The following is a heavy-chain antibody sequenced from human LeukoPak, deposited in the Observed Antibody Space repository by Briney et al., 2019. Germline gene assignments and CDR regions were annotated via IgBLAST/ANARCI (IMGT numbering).Heavy chain of an antibody. D-gene: IGHD1-26*01. J-gene: IGHJ3*02. Sequence: GGSRRLSCAASGFTFSSYAMSWVRQAPGKGLEWVSAISGSGGSTYYADSVKGRFTISRDNSKNTLYLQMNSLRAEDTAVYYCAKSTWELQAEDAFDIWGQGTMVTVSS. V-gene: IGHV3-23*01. CDR3: AKSTWELQAEDAFDI. CDR2: ISGSGGST. CDR1: GFTFSSYA.